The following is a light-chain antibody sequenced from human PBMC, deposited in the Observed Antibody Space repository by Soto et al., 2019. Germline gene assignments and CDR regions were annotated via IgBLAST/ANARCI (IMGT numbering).Light chain of an antibody. CDR1: QGINTG. J-gene: IGKJ1*01. CDR3: QQTYSAPPL. CDR2: AVS. V-gene: IGKV1-6*02. Sequence: AIQLTQSPSSLAASVGDRVTITCRASQGINTGVAWYQQRPGKAPKLLIEAVSSVQSGVSSRSSGSGSGTDFTLSINSLQREDFATYYCQQTYSAPPLFGQGTKVDIK.